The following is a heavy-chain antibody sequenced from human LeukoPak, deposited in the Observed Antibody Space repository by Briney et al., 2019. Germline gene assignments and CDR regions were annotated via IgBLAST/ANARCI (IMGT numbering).Heavy chain of an antibody. CDR2: INPNSGGT. J-gene: IGHJ4*02. CDR1: GYTFTGYY. Sequence: ASVKVSCKASGYTFTGYYMHWVRQAPGQGLEWMGWINPNSGGTNYAQKFQGRVTMTRDTSISTAYMELSRLRSDDTAVYYCARSLYGSGSSLFDYWGQGTLVTVSS. D-gene: IGHD3-10*01. V-gene: IGHV1-2*02. CDR3: ARSLYGSGSSLFDY.